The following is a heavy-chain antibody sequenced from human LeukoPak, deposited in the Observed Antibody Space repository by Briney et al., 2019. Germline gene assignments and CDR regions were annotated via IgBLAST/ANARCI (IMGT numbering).Heavy chain of an antibody. CDR3: AGTVDYGGAFDI. V-gene: IGHV4-38-2*01. J-gene: IGHJ3*02. CDR2: IYHSGST. CDR1: GYSISSGYY. D-gene: IGHD4-17*01. Sequence: SETLSLTCAVSGYSISSGYYWGWIRQPPGKGLELIGSIYHSGSTYYNPSLKSRVTISVDTSKNQFSLKLSSVTAADTAVYYCAGTVDYGGAFDIWGQGTMVTVSS.